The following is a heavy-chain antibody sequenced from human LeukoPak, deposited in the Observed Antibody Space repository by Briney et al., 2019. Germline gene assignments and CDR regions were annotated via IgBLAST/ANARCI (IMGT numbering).Heavy chain of an antibody. CDR3: ARVVDHDYGDYYLDY. CDR2: IKQDGSEK. D-gene: IGHD4-17*01. J-gene: IGHJ4*02. Sequence: GGSLRLSCAASGFTFSSHWMSWVRQAPGKGPEWVANIKQDGSEKYYVDSVKGRFTISRDNAKNSLYLQMNSLRAEDTAVYYCARVVDHDYGDYYLDYWGQGTLVTVSS. V-gene: IGHV3-7*03. CDR1: GFTFSSHW.